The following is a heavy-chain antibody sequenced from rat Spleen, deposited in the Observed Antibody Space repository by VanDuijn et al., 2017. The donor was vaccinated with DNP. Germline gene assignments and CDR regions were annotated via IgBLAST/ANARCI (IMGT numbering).Heavy chain of an antibody. CDR2: IWTGGNT. Sequence: QVQLKESGPGLVKPSETLSLTCTVSGFSLTTYHVSWVRQPPGKGLEWMGVIWTGGNTNYNSALKSRLSISRDTSKSQVYLKMNTLTTEDPAAYCCARDDPTGGWGEGVMVTVSS. V-gene: IGHV2-32*01. CDR1: GFSLTTYH. CDR3: ARDDPTGG. J-gene: IGHJ2*01. D-gene: IGHD3-2*01.